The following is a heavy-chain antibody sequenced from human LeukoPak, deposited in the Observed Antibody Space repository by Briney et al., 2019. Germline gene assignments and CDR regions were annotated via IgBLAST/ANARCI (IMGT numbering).Heavy chain of an antibody. CDR2: IYYSGST. J-gene: IGHJ4*02. CDR3: ARERGGGVDY. Sequence: SETLSLTCTVSGGSISSGGYYWSWIRQHPGKGLEWIGYIYYSGSTYYNPSLKSRVSISLDTSNNHFSLELSSVTAADTAVYYCARERGGGVDYWGQGTLVTVSS. CDR1: GGSISSGGYY. D-gene: IGHD3-10*01. V-gene: IGHV4-31*03.